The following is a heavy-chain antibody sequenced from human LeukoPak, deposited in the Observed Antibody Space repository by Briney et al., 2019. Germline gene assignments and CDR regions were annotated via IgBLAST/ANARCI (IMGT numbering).Heavy chain of an antibody. J-gene: IGHJ4*02. D-gene: IGHD6-19*01. CDR1: GDSVSCNSAA. V-gene: IGHV6-1*01. CDR2: TYYWSKWYN. CDR3: ARGTRYSSGWTFDY. Sequence: SQTLSLTFVISGDSVSCNSAAWHWIRQSPSRGLEWLGRTYYWSKWYNDYAVSVKSRITIKQGTSKTQFSLQVNSVSPEDIAVFYCARGTRYSSGWTFDYWGQGTLVSVSS.